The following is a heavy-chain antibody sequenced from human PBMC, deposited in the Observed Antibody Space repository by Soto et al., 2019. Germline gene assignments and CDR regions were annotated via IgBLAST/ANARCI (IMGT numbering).Heavy chain of an antibody. D-gene: IGHD6-6*01. CDR3: AKRCSGSSSMGCFDY. V-gene: IGHV3-23*01. CDR1: GFTFSSYA. Sequence: EVQLLESGGGLVQPGGSLRLSCAASGFTFSSYAMSWVRQAPGKGLEWVSSLSGDSSDRYYADYVMGRFTISRDYSKNTLFLQMNSRRAEDTAVYYCAKRCSGSSSMGCFDYWGQGTLVTVS. CDR2: LSGDSSDR. J-gene: IGHJ4*02.